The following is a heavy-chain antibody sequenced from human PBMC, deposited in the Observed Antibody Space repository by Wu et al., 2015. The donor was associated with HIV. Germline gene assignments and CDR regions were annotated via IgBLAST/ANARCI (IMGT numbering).Heavy chain of an antibody. CDR3: ATPGSSGSEDGIDV. J-gene: IGHJ6*02. V-gene: IGHV1-46*01. CDR1: GYTRTSYY. CDR2: INPYGGST. Sequence: QVQVEQSGAEVKKPGASVKVSCKASGYTRTSYYVHWVRQAPGQGLEWMGMINPYGGSTNYAQKFQGRLIMTRDPSTSTVYMDLSSLRPEDTAVYYCATPGSSGSEDGIDVWGQGTTVTVSS. D-gene: IGHD3-22*01.